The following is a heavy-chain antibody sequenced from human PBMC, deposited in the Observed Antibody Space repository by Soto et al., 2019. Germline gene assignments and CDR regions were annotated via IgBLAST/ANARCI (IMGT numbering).Heavy chain of an antibody. CDR2: IKQDGSEK. J-gene: IGHJ3*02. D-gene: IGHD3-10*01. Sequence: PGGSLRLSCAASGFTFSSYWMSWVRQAPGKGLEWVANIKQDGSEKYYVDSVKGRFTISRDNAKNSLYLQMNSLRAEDTAVYYCAREELLWFGARGAFDIWGQGTMVTVSS. V-gene: IGHV3-7*01. CDR3: AREELLWFGARGAFDI. CDR1: GFTFSSYW.